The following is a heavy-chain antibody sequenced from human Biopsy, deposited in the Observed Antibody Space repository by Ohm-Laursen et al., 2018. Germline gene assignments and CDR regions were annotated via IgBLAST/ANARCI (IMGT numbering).Heavy chain of an antibody. J-gene: IGHJ4*02. D-gene: IGHD6-19*01. CDR3: ARNTGWYGDLYYFDY. Sequence: SSVKVSCKASGYSFTSYYMHWVRQAPGQGLEWMGMINPSGSTTSYPQIFQGRVTMTRDTFKSTVYMELSSLRSADAAVYFCARNTGWYGDLYYFDYWGQGTLVTVSS. V-gene: IGHV1-46*01. CDR2: INPSGSTT. CDR1: GYSFTSYY.